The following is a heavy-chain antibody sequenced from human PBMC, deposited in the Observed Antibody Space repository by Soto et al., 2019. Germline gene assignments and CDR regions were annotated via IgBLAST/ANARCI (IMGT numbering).Heavy chain of an antibody. V-gene: IGHV3-66*01. D-gene: IGHD5-18*01. CDR3: ARGGDSYGYAEYYYYGIAV. CDR1: GFGVSNNY. Sequence: EVQLVESGGGLVQPGGSLRLSCAASGFGVSNNYMSWVRQAPGKGLEWVSAINSGGNTYYADSVKGRFTISRDNSKNTVYHQMNRVGSEDTDVYYCARGGDSYGYAEYYYYGIAVWGQGIVVSVSS. J-gene: IGHJ6*02. CDR2: INSGGNT.